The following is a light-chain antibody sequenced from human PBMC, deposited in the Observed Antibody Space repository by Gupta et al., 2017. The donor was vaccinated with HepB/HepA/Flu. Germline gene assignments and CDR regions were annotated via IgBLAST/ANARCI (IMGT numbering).Light chain of an antibody. CDR3: QHDSNYPLS. Sequence: DIQMTQSPSSLSASVGDRVTITCRASQDVSTWLAWYQQKPGTAPKSLIYAASSLQSGVPSRFSGSGSGTDFTLTISSLQPEDIATYCCQHDSNYPLSFGRGTKVDIK. CDR1: QDVSTW. CDR2: AAS. V-gene: IGKV1D-16*01. J-gene: IGKJ4*01.